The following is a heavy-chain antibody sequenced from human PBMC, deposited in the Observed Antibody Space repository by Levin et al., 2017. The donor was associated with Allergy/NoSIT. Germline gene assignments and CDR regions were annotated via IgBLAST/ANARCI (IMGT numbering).Heavy chain of an antibody. CDR2: VNIDGSKT. V-gene: IGHV3-74*01. Sequence: GGSLRLSCAASGFTFGSYWMHWVRQAPGKGLVWVSRVNIDGSKTEYTDSVKGRFTISRDNAKNTLYIQMNNLRAEDTAVYYCVRGADGDSVWFDPWGQGTLVTVSS. CDR1: GFTFGSYW. J-gene: IGHJ5*02. CDR3: VRGADGDSVWFDP. D-gene: IGHD5-24*01.